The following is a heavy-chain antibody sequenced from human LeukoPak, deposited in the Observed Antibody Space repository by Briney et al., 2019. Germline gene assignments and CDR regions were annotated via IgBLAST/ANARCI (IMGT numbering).Heavy chain of an antibody. CDR1: AFTFSNYG. J-gene: IGHJ4*02. V-gene: IGHV3-30*18. CDR3: TKRPFSRYFEY. D-gene: IGHD6-19*01. CDR2: ISYDGSDK. Sequence: GGSLRLSCAASAFTFSNYGMHWVRQAPGKGLEWVAVISYDGSDKYYADSVKGRFTISRDTSKNMLYLQMTSLRAEDTAVYYCTKRPFSRYFEYWGQGTLVTVSS.